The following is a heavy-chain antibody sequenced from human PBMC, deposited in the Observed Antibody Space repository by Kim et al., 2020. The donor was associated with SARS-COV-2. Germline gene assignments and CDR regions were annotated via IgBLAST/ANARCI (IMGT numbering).Heavy chain of an antibody. CDR1: GYSFIDYY. Sequence: ASVKVSCKTSGYSFIDYYIHWVRQAPGQGLEWMGWINPYSGGTHYAQKFQGRVTMTTDRSISTAYMDLSRLRTDDTAVYYCARPNFDTLTGYYGMDVWGQGTTVTVSS. D-gene: IGHD3-9*01. J-gene: IGHJ6*02. CDR3: ARPNFDTLTGYYGMDV. CDR2: INPYSGGT. V-gene: IGHV1-2*02.